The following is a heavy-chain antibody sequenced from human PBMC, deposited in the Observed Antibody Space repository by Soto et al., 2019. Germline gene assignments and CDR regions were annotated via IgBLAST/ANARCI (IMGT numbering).Heavy chain of an antibody. CDR3: ARDRYSGYDYYFDY. CDR2: INPNSGGT. D-gene: IGHD5-12*01. Sequence: SVKVSCKASGYTFTGYYMHWVRQAPGQGLEWMGWINPNSGGTNYAQKFQGWVTMTRDKSISTAYMELSRLRSDDTAVYYCARDRYSGYDYYFDYWGQGTLVTVSS. CDR1: GYTFTGYY. V-gene: IGHV1-2*04. J-gene: IGHJ4*02.